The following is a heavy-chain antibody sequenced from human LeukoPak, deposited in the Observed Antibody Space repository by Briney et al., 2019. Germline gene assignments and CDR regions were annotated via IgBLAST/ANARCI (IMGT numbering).Heavy chain of an antibody. CDR2: IYHSGST. Sequence: SETLSLTCTVSGGSISSHYWSWIRQPPGKGLEWIGSIYHSGSTYYNPSLKSRVTISVDTSKNQFSLKLSSVTAADTAVYYCARVSARPRGYNWFDPWGQGTLVTVSS. V-gene: IGHV4-38-2*02. D-gene: IGHD6-6*01. CDR1: GGSISSHY. J-gene: IGHJ5*02. CDR3: ARVSARPRGYNWFDP.